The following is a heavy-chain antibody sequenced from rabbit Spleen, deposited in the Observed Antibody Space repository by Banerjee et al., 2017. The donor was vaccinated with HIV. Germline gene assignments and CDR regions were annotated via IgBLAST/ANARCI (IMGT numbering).Heavy chain of an antibody. Sequence: QQQLEESGGGLVKPGGTLTLTCKASGFDFSSYYMCWVRQAPGKGLEWIACIYGDSSGSTWYATWAKGRFTISKTSSTTVTLQMTSLTAADTATYFCARDAGSYDYIDVYFNLWGPGTLVTVS. CDR1: GFDFSSYY. CDR2: IYGDSSGST. V-gene: IGHV1S45*01. D-gene: IGHD8-1*01. J-gene: IGHJ4*01. CDR3: ARDAGSYDYIDVYFNL.